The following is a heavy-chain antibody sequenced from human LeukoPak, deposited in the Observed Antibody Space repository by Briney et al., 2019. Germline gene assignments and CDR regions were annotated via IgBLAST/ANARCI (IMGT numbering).Heavy chain of an antibody. CDR1: GGSISSYY. CDR2: IYTSGST. Sequence: SETLSLTCTVSGGSISSYYWSWIRQPAGKGLEWIGRIYTSGSTNYNPSLKSRVTMSVDTSKNQFSLKLSSVTAADTAVHCCARGSIAAAGTDWYYYYGMDVWGQGTTVTVSS. J-gene: IGHJ6*02. CDR3: ARGSIAAAGTDWYYYYGMDV. V-gene: IGHV4-4*07. D-gene: IGHD6-13*01.